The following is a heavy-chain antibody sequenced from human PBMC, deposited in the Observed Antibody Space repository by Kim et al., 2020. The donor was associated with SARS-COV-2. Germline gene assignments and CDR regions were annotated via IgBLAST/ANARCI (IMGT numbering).Heavy chain of an antibody. V-gene: IGHV3-7*01. CDR3: ARYVVSYDSSGYYPWYYHYYGMDV. J-gene: IGHJ6*02. D-gene: IGHD3-22*01. CDR1: GFTFSSYW. Sequence: GGSLRLSCAASGFTFSSYWMSWVRQAPGKGLEWVANIKQDGSEKYYVDSVKGRFTISRDNAKNSLYLQMNSLRAEDTAVYYCARYVVSYDSSGYYPWYYHYYGMDVWGQGTTVTVSS. CDR2: IKQDGSEK.